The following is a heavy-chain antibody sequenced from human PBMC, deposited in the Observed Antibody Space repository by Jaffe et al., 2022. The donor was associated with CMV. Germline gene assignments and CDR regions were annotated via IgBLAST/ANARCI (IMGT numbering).Heavy chain of an antibody. CDR3: ARGVLMVLKGGMDV. CDR1: GGSFSGYY. V-gene: IGHV4-34*01. Sequence: QVQLQQWGAGLLKPSETLSLTCAVYGGSFSGYYWSWIRQPPGKGLEWIGEINHSGSTNYNPSLKSRVTISVDTSKNQFSLKLSSVTAADTAVYYCARGVLMVLKGGMDVWGQGTTVTVSS. D-gene: IGHD2-8*01. J-gene: IGHJ6*02. CDR2: INHSGST.